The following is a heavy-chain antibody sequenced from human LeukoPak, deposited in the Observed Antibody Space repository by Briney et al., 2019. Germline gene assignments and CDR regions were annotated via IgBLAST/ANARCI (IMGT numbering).Heavy chain of an antibody. V-gene: IGHV3-11*06. J-gene: IGHJ4*02. CDR1: GFTFSDYY. CDR2: ISSSSSYT. CDR3: ARNYEEWLRMLDY. Sequence: GGSLRLSCAASGFTFSDYYMSWIRQAPGKGLEWVSYISSSSSYTNYADSVKGRFTMSRDNAKNSLYLQMNSLRAEDTAVYYWARNYEEWLRMLDYWGQESLVTVSS. D-gene: IGHD5-12*01.